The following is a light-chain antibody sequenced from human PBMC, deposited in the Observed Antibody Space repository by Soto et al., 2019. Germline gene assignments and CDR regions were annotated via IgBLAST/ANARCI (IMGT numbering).Light chain of an antibody. CDR3: SSYTSSSTVV. Sequence: QSALTQPASVSGSPGQSITISCTGTSSDVGGYNYVSWYQQHPGKAPKLMIYDVSNRPSVVSNRFSGSQSGNTASLTISGLQAEDEAEYYGSSYTSSSTVVFGGGTKVTVL. J-gene: IGLJ2*01. CDR2: DVS. V-gene: IGLV2-14*01. CDR1: SSDVGGYNY.